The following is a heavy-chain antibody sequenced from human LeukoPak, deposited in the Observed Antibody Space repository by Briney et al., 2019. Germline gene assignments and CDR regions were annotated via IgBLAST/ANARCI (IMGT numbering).Heavy chain of an antibody. Sequence: TGRSLRLSCAASGFTFNTYAMHWVRQAPGKGLEWVAIIWNDGSDKYYADSVRGRFAISRDNSKNTLYLQMNSLRAEDTAVYYCGRVGCTGGSCKPYAYYATDVWGQGTTVTVSS. J-gene: IGHJ6*02. CDR3: GRVGCTGGSCKPYAYYATDV. D-gene: IGHD2-15*01. V-gene: IGHV3-33*01. CDR2: IWNDGSDK. CDR1: GFTFNTYA.